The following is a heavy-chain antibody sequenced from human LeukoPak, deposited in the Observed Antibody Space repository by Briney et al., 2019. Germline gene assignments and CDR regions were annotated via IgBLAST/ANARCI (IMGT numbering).Heavy chain of an antibody. CDR1: GFTFSNYG. Sequence: GGSLRLSCAASGFTFSNYGMHWVRQAPGKGLEWVAFIRYDGTNEYYADSVKGRFTISRDNSKNTLYLQMNSLRAEDTAVYYCARDGTYGGTTVDYWGQGTLVTVSS. V-gene: IGHV3-30*02. J-gene: IGHJ4*02. CDR3: ARDGTYGGTTVDY. D-gene: IGHD4-23*01. CDR2: IRYDGTNE.